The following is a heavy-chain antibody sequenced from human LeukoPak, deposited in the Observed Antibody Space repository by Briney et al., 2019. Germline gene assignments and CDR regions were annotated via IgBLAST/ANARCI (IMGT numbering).Heavy chain of an antibody. Sequence: GGSLRLSCAVSGITLSNYGMSWVRQAPGKGLEWVAGIGGSGAGTNYADSVKGRFTISRDNSKNTLYLQMNSLRVEDTAVYFCAKRGVVIRVILVGFHKEAYYFDSWGQGAQVTVSS. CDR1: GITLSNYG. D-gene: IGHD3-22*01. J-gene: IGHJ4*02. CDR3: AKRGVVIRVILVGFHKEAYYFDS. V-gene: IGHV3-23*01. CDR2: IGGSGAGT.